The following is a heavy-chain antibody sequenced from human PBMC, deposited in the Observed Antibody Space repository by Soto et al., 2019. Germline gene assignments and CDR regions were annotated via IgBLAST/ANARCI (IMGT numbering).Heavy chain of an antibody. D-gene: IGHD6-13*01. V-gene: IGHV3-30*03. CDR2: MPYDGSNE. J-gene: IGHJ4*02. Sequence: GGSLRLSCVASGFTFSRYGMHWVRQAPGKGLEWVAMMPYDGSNEYHAESVKGRFTISRDNSKNTLYLQMNSLRVEDTAVYYCARGFGNSWYRGFDYWGQGTLVTVSS. CDR3: ARGFGNSWYRGFDY. CDR1: GFTFSRYG.